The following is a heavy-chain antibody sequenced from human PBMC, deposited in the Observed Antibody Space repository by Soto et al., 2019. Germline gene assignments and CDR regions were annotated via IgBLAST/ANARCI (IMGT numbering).Heavy chain of an antibody. V-gene: IGHV3-23*01. CDR3: AKLGSYPRAARDWFDP. J-gene: IGHJ5*02. Sequence: GGSLRLSCAASGFTFSSYAMSWVRQAPGKGLEWVSAISGSGGSTYYADSVKGRFTISRDNSKNTLYLQMNSLRAEDTAVYYCAKLGSYPRAARDWFDPWGQGTLVTVSS. D-gene: IGHD3-16*02. CDR2: ISGSGGST. CDR1: GFTFSSYA.